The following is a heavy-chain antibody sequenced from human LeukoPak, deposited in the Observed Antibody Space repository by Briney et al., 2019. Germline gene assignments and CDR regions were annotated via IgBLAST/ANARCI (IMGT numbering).Heavy chain of an antibody. CDR1: GYTFTSYY. CDR3: AREHDVSQYCYDSSGYYPLDY. V-gene: IGHV1-46*01. CDR2: INPSGGST. D-gene: IGHD3-22*01. J-gene: IGHJ4*02. Sequence: ASVKVSCKASGYTFTSYYMHWVRQAPGQGLEWMGVINPSGGSTSYAQKFQGRVTMTRDTSTSTVYMELSSLRSEDTAVYYCAREHDVSQYCYDSSGYYPLDYWGQGTLVTVSS.